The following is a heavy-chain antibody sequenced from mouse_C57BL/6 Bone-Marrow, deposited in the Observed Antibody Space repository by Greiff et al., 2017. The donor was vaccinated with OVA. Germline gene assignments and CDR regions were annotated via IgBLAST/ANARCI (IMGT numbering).Heavy chain of an antibody. Sequence: EVKLMESGGGLVKPGGSLKLSCAASGFTFSDYGMHWVRQAPEKGLEWVAYISSGSSTIYYADTVKGRFTISRDNAKNTLFLQMTSLRSEDTAMYYCASLDGWFAYWGQGTLVTVSA. CDR2: ISSGSSTI. CDR1: GFTFSDYG. CDR3: ASLDGWFAY. J-gene: IGHJ3*01. V-gene: IGHV5-17*01.